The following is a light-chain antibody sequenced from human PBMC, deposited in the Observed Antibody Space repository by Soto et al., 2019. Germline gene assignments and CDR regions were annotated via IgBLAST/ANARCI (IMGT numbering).Light chain of an antibody. CDR3: MQALQTPNT. CDR2: LGS. J-gene: IGKJ2*01. CDR1: QSLLHSNAYNY. Sequence: DTVLTQSPLSLPVTPGEPASISCRSSQSLLHSNAYNYLDWYLQKPGQSPQLLIYLGSNRASGVPDRFSGSGSGTDFTLKISRVEAEDVGVYYCMQALQTPNTFGQGTKLEIK. V-gene: IGKV2-28*01.